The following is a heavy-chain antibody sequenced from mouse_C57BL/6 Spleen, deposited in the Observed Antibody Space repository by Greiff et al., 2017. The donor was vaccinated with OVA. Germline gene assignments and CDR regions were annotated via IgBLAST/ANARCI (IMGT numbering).Heavy chain of an antibody. CDR2: IWSGGST. CDR3: ARRAGGGTNWYFDV. Sequence: VMLVESGPGLVQPSQSLSITCTVSGFSLTSYGVHWVRQSPGKGLEWLGVIWSGGSTDYNAAFISRLSISKDNSKSQVFFKMNSLQADDTAIYYCARRAGGGTNWYFDVWGTGTTVTVSS. CDR1: GFSLTSYG. V-gene: IGHV2-2*01. J-gene: IGHJ1*03. D-gene: IGHD3-3*01.